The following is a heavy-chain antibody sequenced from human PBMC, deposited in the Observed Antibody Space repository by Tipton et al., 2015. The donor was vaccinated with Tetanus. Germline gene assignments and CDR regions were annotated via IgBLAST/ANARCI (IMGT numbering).Heavy chain of an antibody. CDR3: ARAFWDGTTPGTFDY. D-gene: IGHD1-1*01. V-gene: IGHV1-18*01. J-gene: IGHJ4*02. CDR1: GYTFTSYG. CDR2: ISAYNGNT. Sequence: QSGAEVKKPGASVKVSCKASGYTFTSYGISWVRQAPGQGLEWMGWISAYNGNTNYAQKLQGRVTMTTDTSTSTAYMEMRSLRSDDTAVYFCARAFWDGTTPGTFDYWGQGSLVTVSS.